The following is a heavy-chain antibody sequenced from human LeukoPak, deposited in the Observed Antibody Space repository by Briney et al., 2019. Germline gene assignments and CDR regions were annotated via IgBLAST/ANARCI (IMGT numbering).Heavy chain of an antibody. J-gene: IGHJ3*02. CDR2: IIPIFGTA. CDR3: ARDPNLLRELAFDI. CDR1: GGTFSSYA. V-gene: IGHV1-69*05. Sequence: GSSVKVSCKASGGTFSSYAISWVRQAPGQGLEGMGGIIPIFGTANYAQKFQGRVTITTDESTSTAYMELSSLRSEDTAVYYCARDPNLLRELAFDIWGQGTMVTVSS. D-gene: IGHD3-22*01.